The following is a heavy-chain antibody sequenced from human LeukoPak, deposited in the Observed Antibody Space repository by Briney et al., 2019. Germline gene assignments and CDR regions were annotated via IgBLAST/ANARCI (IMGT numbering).Heavy chain of an antibody. CDR1: GFTFSRYC. J-gene: IGHJ1*01. Sequence: GGSLRLSCAASGFTFSRYCMSWVRQAPGKGLEWVANIKQDGSEKYYADSVKGRFTISRDNAKNSLFLQMSSLRVEDTAMYYCVRTFYYDSSGYGTPGEYFQHWGQGTLVTVSS. CDR3: VRTFYYDSSGYGTPGEYFQH. V-gene: IGHV3-7*01. D-gene: IGHD3-22*01. CDR2: IKQDGSEK.